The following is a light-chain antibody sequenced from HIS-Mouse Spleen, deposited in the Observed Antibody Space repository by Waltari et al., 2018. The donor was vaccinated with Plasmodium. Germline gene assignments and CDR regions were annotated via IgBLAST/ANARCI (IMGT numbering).Light chain of an antibody. J-gene: IGLJ3*02. CDR2: EGS. V-gene: IGLV2-23*03. CDR3: CSYAGSSTFV. CDR1: SSDVGSYNL. Sequence: QSALTQPASVSGSPGQSITISCTGTSSDVGSYNLVSWYQQHPGKAPKLVIYEGSKRPSGVSNRFSGSKSGNTASLTSSGLQAEDEADYYCCSYAGSSTFVFGGGTKLTVL.